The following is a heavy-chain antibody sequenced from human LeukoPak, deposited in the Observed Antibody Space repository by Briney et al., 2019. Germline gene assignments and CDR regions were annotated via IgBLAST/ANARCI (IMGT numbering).Heavy chain of an antibody. CDR3: ARVRYQLLGIDY. CDR2: IYTSGST. V-gene: IGHV4-61*02. Sequence: SETLSLTCTVSGGSISSGSYYWSWIRQPAGKGLEWIGRIYTSGSTNYNPSLKSRVTISVDTSKNQFSLKLSSVTAADTAVYYCARVRYQLLGIDYWGQGTLVTVSS. D-gene: IGHD2-2*01. CDR1: GGSISSGSYY. J-gene: IGHJ4*02.